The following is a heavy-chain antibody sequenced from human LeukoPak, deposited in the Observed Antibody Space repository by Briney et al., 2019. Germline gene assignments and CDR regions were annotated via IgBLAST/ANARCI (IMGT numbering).Heavy chain of an antibody. CDR3: ARDVMGYEQGWFDP. J-gene: IGHJ5*02. CDR2: INPNTGDT. D-gene: IGHD2-8*01. V-gene: IGHV1-2*02. CDR1: GYRFIDYF. Sequence: GSSVKVYCNASGYRFIDYFIHWVRQATGQGPESMGWINPNTGDTKYVQRFQGRVTMTRDTSSSTAYMELSGLNSDDTAMYFCARDVMGYEQGWFDPWGQGTLVTVSS.